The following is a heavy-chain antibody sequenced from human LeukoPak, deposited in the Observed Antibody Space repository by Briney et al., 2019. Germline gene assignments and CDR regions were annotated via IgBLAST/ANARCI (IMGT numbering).Heavy chain of an antibody. D-gene: IGHD2-15*01. CDR3: ARDYGYCSGGSCPPGY. CDR1: GGTFISYA. Sequence: SVKVSCKASGGTFISYAISWVRQAPGQGLEWMGEIIPIFGTANYAQKFRGRVTITADESTSTAYMELSSLRSEDTAVYYCARDYGYCSGGSCPPGYWGQGTLVTVSS. V-gene: IGHV1-69*13. CDR2: IIPIFGTA. J-gene: IGHJ4*02.